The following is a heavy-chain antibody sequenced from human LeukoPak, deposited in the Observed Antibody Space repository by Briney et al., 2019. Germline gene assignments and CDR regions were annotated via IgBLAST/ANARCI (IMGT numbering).Heavy chain of an antibody. CDR3: VRAHVTGVDAFDI. J-gene: IGHJ3*02. CDR1: GFVFSSYW. D-gene: IGHD2-21*02. CDR2: IKVDGSEK. V-gene: IGHV3-7*01. Sequence: GRSLRLSCAAPGFVFSSYWMSWVRQAPGKGLEGVANIKVDGSEKYYVDSVKGRFTISRDNARNSLYLQMNSLRADDTAVYYCVRAHVTGVDAFDIWGQGTMVTVSS.